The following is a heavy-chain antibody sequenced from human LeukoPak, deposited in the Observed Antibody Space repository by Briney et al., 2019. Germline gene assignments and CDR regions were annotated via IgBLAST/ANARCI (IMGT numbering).Heavy chain of an antibody. D-gene: IGHD5-12*01. Sequence: SETLSLTCTVSGGSITSNYWSWIRQPPGKGLEWIGYIYYSGTTNCNPSLKSRVTMSVDTSKNQFSLKLSSVTAADTAVYYCTRARYSGYVIDYWDQGTLVTVSS. CDR3: TRARYSGYVIDY. J-gene: IGHJ4*02. V-gene: IGHV4-59*01. CDR1: GGSITSNY. CDR2: IYYSGTT.